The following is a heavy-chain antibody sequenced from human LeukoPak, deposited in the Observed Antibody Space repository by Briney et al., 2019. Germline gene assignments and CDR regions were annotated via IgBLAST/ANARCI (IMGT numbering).Heavy chain of an antibody. CDR1: GFTFSSYA. V-gene: IGHV3-23*01. D-gene: IGHD3-16*01. CDR2: ISGSGGST. Sequence: PGGSLRLSCAAPGFTFSSYAMSWVRQAPGKGLEWVSAISGSGGSTYYADSVKGRSTISRDNSKNTLYLQMNSLRAEDTAVYYCAKDGPIGGYFQHWGQGTLVTVSS. CDR3: AKDGPIGGYFQH. J-gene: IGHJ1*01.